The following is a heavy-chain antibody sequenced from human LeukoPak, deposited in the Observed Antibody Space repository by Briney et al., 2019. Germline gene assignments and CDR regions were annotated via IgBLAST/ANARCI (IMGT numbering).Heavy chain of an antibody. CDR1: GFTFGSYA. Sequence: PGRSLRLSCAASGFTFGSYAFHWVRQAPGKGLEWVAVISYDGGNKYYADSVKGRFTISRDNSRNTLFLQMNSLRLDDTAVYYCASGAGGWELLTKSTFDYWGQGTLATVSS. CDR3: ASGAGGWELLTKSTFDY. CDR2: ISYDGGNK. V-gene: IGHV3-30*04. J-gene: IGHJ4*02. D-gene: IGHD1-26*01.